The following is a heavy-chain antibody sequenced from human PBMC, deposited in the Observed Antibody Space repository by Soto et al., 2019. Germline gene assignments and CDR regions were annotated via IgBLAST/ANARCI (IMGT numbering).Heavy chain of an antibody. V-gene: IGHV3-11*01. CDR2: ISGSGRTI. D-gene: IGHD5-18*01. CDR1: GFTFTDYY. Sequence: GSLRLSCAASGFTFTDYYMTWIRQAPGKGLEWVSYISGSGRTIYHADSVKGRFTISRDNAKNSLYLQMNSLRAEDTAVYHCARYSFGYADVWGQGTTVTVSS. CDR3: ARYSFGYADV. J-gene: IGHJ6*02.